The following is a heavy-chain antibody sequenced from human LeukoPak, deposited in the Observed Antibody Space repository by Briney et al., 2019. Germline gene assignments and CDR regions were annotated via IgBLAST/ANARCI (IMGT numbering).Heavy chain of an antibody. CDR3: ATESPGYSYGRDCSGGSCYRTYFDY. J-gene: IGHJ4*02. CDR2: INHSGST. D-gene: IGHD2-15*01. CDR1: GGSFSGYY. V-gene: IGHV4-34*01. Sequence: KPSETLSLTCAVYGGSFSGYYWSWIRQPPGKGLEWIGEINHSGSTNYNPSLKSRVTISVDTSKNQFSLKLSSVTAADTAVYYCATESPGYSYGRDCSGGSCYRTYFDYWGQGTLVTVSS.